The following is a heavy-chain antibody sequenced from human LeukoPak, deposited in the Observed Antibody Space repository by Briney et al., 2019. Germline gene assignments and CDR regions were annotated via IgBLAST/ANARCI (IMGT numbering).Heavy chain of an antibody. Sequence: SETLSLTCAVYGGSFSGYYWSWIRQPPGKGLEWNGEINHSGSTNYNPSLKSRVTISVDTSKNQFSLKLSSVTAADTAVYYCARASGPNYYGSGSYYKFYYYYMDVWGKGTTVTVSS. CDR3: ARASGPNYYGSGSYYKFYYYYMDV. D-gene: IGHD3-10*01. V-gene: IGHV4-34*01. CDR2: INHSGST. J-gene: IGHJ6*03. CDR1: GGSFSGYY.